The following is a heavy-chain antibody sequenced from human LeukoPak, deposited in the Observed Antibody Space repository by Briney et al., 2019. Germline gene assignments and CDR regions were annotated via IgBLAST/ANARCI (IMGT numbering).Heavy chain of an antibody. CDR3: ARAYSFFDP. D-gene: IGHD2/OR15-2a*01. CDR2: INHSGST. V-gene: IGHV4-34*01. J-gene: IGHJ5*02. Sequence: KPSETLSLTCAVYGGSFSGYYWSWIRQPPGKGLEWIGEINHSGSTNYNPSLKSRVTISVDTSKNQFSLKLSSVTAADTAVYYCARAYSFFDPWGQGTLVTVSS. CDR1: GGSFSGYY.